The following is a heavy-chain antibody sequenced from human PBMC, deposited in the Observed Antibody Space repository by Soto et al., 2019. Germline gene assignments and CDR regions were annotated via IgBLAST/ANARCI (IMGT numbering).Heavy chain of an antibody. CDR3: ARGSTAMVNYYYYGMDV. CDR1: GFTFSSYA. CDR2: ISYDGSNK. D-gene: IGHD5-18*01. J-gene: IGHJ6*02. Sequence: LRLSCAASGFTFSSYAMHWVRRAPGKGLEWVAVISYDGSNKYYADSVKGRFTISRDNSKNTLYLQMNSLRAEDTAVYYCARGSTAMVNYYYYGMDVWGQGTTVTVS. V-gene: IGHV3-30-3*01.